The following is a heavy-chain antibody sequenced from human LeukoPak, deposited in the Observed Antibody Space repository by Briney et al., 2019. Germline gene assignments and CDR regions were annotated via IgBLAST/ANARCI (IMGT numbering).Heavy chain of an antibody. CDR2: ISSDGSNK. CDR1: GFTFSNYG. Sequence: GSLRLSCAASGFTFSNYGMHWVRQAPGKGLQGVAVISSDGSNKYYADSVKGRFTISRDNSKNTLFLQMSSLRAEDTAVYYCAKDGLWFGDLTYFDYWGQGTLVTVSS. V-gene: IGHV3-30*18. J-gene: IGHJ4*02. CDR3: AKDGLWFGDLTYFDY. D-gene: IGHD3-10*01.